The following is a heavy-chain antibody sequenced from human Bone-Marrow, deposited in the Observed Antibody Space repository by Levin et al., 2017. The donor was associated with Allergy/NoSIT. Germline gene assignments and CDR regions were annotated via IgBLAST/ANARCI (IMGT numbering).Heavy chain of an antibody. V-gene: IGHV4-59*01. CDR2: IYYTGLT. D-gene: IGHD6-13*01. J-gene: IGHJ4*02. CDR1: GGSINANY. CDR3: ARTDHPSSPHFDY. Sequence: PGGSLRLSCSVSGGSINANYWSWIRQIPGKGLEWIGYIYYTGLTRYNPSLKSRVTISIDTSKNQFSLKGTSVTAADTAVYFCARTDHPSSPHFDYWGQGTLVTVSS.